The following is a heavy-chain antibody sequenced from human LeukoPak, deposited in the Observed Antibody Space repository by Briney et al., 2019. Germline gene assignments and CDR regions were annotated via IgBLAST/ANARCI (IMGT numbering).Heavy chain of an antibody. J-gene: IGHJ4*02. CDR2: IYYSGST. CDR3: AALGAFDY. Sequence: ETSETLSLTCTVSGGSISSYYWSWIRQPPGKGLEWIGYIYYSGSTNYNPSLKSRVTISVGTSKNQFSLKLSSVTAADTAVYYCAALGAFDYWGQGTLVTVSS. V-gene: IGHV4-59*01. CDR1: GGSISSYY. D-gene: IGHD3-10*01.